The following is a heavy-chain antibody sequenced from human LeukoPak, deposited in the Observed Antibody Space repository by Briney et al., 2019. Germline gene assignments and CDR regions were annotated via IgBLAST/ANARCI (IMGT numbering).Heavy chain of an antibody. D-gene: IGHD5-12*01. Sequence: GGSLRLSCAASGFTFSSYSMNWVRQAPGKGLEWVSSISSSSSSYIYYADSVKGRFTISRDNAKNSLYLQMNSLRAEDTAVYYCARDVDSGYDYGVDYWGQGTLVTVSS. CDR1: GFTFSSYS. V-gene: IGHV3-21*01. CDR2: ISSSSSSYI. J-gene: IGHJ4*02. CDR3: ARDVDSGYDYGVDY.